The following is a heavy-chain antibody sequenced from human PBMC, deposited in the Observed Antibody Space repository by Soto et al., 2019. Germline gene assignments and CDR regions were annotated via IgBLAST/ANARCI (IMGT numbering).Heavy chain of an antibody. CDR1: GFNFSTSW. V-gene: IGHV3-7*03. CDR3: GRHRGYNAFDY. CDR2: IKEDGSEK. J-gene: IGHJ4*01. D-gene: IGHD6-25*01. Sequence: GSLRLSCAASGFNFSTSWMNGVGQAPGKGLEWVAGIKEDGSEKYYVDVVKGRFTISKDKTEKPLELHENRVKIEDKAVYYCGRHRGYNAFDYCGLGPLVTV.